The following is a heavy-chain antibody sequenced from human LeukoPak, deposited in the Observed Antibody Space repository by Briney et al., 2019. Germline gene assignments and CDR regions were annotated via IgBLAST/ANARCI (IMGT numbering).Heavy chain of an antibody. CDR3: ARGTRGPHY. V-gene: IGHV3-7*04. CDR1: GGSISSSTYY. Sequence: ETLSLTCTVSGGSISSSTYYWGWIRQPPGKGLEWVATIKQDGSEKYYVDSVKGRFTISRDNAKNPLYLQMNYLRAEDTAVYYCARGTRGPHYWGQGTLVTVSS. CDR2: IKQDGSEK. J-gene: IGHJ4*02. D-gene: IGHD3-16*01.